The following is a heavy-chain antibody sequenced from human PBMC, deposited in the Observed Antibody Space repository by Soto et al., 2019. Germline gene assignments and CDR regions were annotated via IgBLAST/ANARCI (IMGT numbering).Heavy chain of an antibody. CDR3: ASGAMDYGDSYFDY. Sequence: EVQLVESGGGLVQPGGSLRLFCAASGFTFSSYSMNWVRQAPGKGLEWVSYISSSSSTIYYADSVKGRFTISRDNAKNSLYLQMNSLRAEDTAVYYCASGAMDYGDSYFDYWGQGTLVTVSS. V-gene: IGHV3-48*01. J-gene: IGHJ4*02. CDR2: ISSSSSTI. CDR1: GFTFSSYS. D-gene: IGHD4-17*01.